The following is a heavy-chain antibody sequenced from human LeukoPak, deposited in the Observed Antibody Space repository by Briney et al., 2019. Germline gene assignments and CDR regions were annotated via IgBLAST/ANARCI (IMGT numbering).Heavy chain of an antibody. CDR3: ARGPGEASSGEFDP. CDR1: GFTVSSDY. V-gene: IGHV3-53*01. D-gene: IGHD6-19*01. Sequence: GGSLRLSCAASGFTVSSDYMSWVRQAPGKGLEWVSVIYSGGSTYYADSVKGRFTISRDNSKNTLYLQMNSLRAEDTAVYYCARGPGEASSGEFDPWGQGTLVTVSS. CDR2: IYSGGST. J-gene: IGHJ5*02.